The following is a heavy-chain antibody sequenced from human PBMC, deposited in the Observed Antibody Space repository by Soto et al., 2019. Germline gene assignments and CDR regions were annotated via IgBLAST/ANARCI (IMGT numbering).Heavy chain of an antibody. Sequence: GESLKISCKGSGYSFTSYWISWVRQMPGKGLEWMGRIDPSDSYTNYSPSSQGHVTISADKSISTAYLQWSSLKASDTAMYYCARPHSGYDSYYGMDVWGQGTTVTVSS. D-gene: IGHD5-12*01. CDR3: ARPHSGYDSYYGMDV. CDR1: GYSFTSYW. CDR2: IDPSDSYT. J-gene: IGHJ6*02. V-gene: IGHV5-10-1*01.